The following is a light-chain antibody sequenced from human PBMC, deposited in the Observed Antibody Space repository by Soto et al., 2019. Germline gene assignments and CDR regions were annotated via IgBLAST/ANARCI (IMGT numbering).Light chain of an antibody. Sequence: EIVLTQSPGTLSLSPVERATLSCRASQSVSNNYLAWYQQKPGQAPRLLIYGASNRATGIPDRFSGSGSGTDFTLTISRLEPEDFAVYYCQQRSSWPFTFGPGTKVDNK. CDR3: QQRSSWPFT. CDR2: GAS. V-gene: IGKV3D-20*02. CDR1: QSVSNNY. J-gene: IGKJ3*01.